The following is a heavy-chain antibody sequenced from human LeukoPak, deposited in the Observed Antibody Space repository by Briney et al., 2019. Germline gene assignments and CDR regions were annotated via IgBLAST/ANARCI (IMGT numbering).Heavy chain of an antibody. J-gene: IGHJ4*02. D-gene: IGHD3-3*01. CDR2: IKSKTDGGTT. Sequence: PGGSPRLSCAASLFTFSKAWMSWVRQAPGKGLEWVGRIKSKTDGGTTDYSAPVKGRFTISRDDSKNTLFLQMNSLKTEDTAVYYCTTAGPRITSFGVVTTPNDYWGQGTLVTVSS. V-gene: IGHV3-15*01. CDR1: LFTFSKAW. CDR3: TTAGPRITSFGVVTTPNDY.